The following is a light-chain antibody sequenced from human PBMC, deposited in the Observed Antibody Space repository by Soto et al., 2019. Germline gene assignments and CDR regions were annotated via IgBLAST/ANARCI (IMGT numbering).Light chain of an antibody. Sequence: IVKTPAPATLALSSRGRINLPRQANQGVKKNLAWYQQKPGQAPRLLIYGASTRATGIPARFSGSGSGTEFTLTISSLQSEDFAVYYCQHYNNWPRTFGQGTKVEIK. V-gene: IGKV3-15*01. CDR2: GAS. CDR3: QHYNNWPRT. CDR1: QGVKKN. J-gene: IGKJ1*01.